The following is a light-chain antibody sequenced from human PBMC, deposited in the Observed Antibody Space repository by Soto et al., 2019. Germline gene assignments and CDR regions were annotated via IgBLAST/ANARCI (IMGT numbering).Light chain of an antibody. Sequence: DIQLTQSPSFLSASVGDRVTITCRASQGISSNLAWFQQNPGKAPKLLIYAASTLQRGVPSRFSGSGSGTEFTLTISSLQPEDFATYYCQQLNTYPITFGQGTRLDIK. CDR3: QQLNTYPIT. V-gene: IGKV1-9*01. J-gene: IGKJ5*01. CDR2: AAS. CDR1: QGISSN.